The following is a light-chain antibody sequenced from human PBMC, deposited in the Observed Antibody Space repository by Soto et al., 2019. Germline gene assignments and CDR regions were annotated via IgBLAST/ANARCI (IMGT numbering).Light chain of an antibody. CDR2: AAS. CDR3: QQSYSTPH. J-gene: IGKJ5*01. Sequence: DLERTPSPSHRSASVVARSPLTCRASHSISSYLNWYQQKPGKDPNLLIYAASSLQSGSPSRFSGSGSATDFTLTISSLQPEDSATYYRQQSYSTPHFGQGTRLEI. CDR1: HSISSY. V-gene: IGKV1-39*01.